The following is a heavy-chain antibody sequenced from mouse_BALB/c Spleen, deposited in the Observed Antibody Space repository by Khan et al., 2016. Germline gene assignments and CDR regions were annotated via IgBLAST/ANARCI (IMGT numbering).Heavy chain of an antibody. Sequence: QVQLQQPGAELVKPGTSVRLSCKASGYTFTSYWMHWMKQRPGQGLEWIGEINPTYGRTDYNEKFKTKATLTVDKSSSTVYMQLSSLTSDDSAVYYCARTGAPYDMDYWGQGTSVTVSS. J-gene: IGHJ4*01. V-gene: IGHV1S81*02. CDR1: GYTFTSYW. D-gene: IGHD3-1*01. CDR2: INPTYGRT. CDR3: ARTGAPYDMDY.